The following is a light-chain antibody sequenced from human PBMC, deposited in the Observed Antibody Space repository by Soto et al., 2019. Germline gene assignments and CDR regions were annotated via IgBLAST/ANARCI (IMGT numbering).Light chain of an antibody. CDR3: QQYDNLPYT. Sequence: DIQMTQSPSSLPASVGDRVTITCQASQDISNYLNWYQQKPGKAPKLLIYDASNLETGVPSRFSGSGSGTHFTFTISSLQPEDIATYYCQQYDNLPYTFGQGTKVDIK. V-gene: IGKV1-33*01. CDR2: DAS. J-gene: IGKJ2*01. CDR1: QDISNY.